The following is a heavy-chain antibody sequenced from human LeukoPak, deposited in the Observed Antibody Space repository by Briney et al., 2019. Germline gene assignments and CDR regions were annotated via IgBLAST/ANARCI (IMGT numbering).Heavy chain of an antibody. CDR2: IKHDGSEK. CDR1: GFTFRIYW. CDR3: ARDYFYPMDV. J-gene: IGHJ6*02. V-gene: IGHV3-7*04. Sequence: SGGSLRLSCEASGFTFRIYWMSWVRQAPGKGLEWEANIKHDGSEKYYVDSVKGRFTISRDNAKNSLYLQMNSLRAEDTAVYYCARDYFYPMDVWGQGTTVTVSS.